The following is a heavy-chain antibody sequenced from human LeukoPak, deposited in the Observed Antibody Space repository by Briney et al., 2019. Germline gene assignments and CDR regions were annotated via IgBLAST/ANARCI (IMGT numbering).Heavy chain of an antibody. CDR2: ISYDGSDK. D-gene: IGHD6-13*01. CDR3: AKDRIAAAGTFDY. J-gene: IGHJ4*02. Sequence: GGSLRLSCATSGFTFSSYGMHWVRQAPGKGLEWVALISYDGSDKYYADSVKGRFTISRDNSMNTLYLQMNSLRAEDTAVYYCAKDRIAAAGTFDYWGQGTLVTVSS. V-gene: IGHV3-30*18. CDR1: GFTFSSYG.